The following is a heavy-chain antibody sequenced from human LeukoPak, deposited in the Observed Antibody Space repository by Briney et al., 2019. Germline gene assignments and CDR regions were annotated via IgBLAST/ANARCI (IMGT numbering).Heavy chain of an antibody. D-gene: IGHD4-17*01. Sequence: GGPLRLSCAASGFTFSSYSMNWVRQAPGKGLEWVSSISSSSSYIYYEDSVKGRFTIPRDNAKNSLYLQMNSLRAEDTAVYYCATRNTTTVTTFDAFDIWGQGTMVPVSS. CDR2: ISSSSSYI. J-gene: IGHJ3*02. CDR3: ATRNTTTVTTFDAFDI. V-gene: IGHV3-21*01. CDR1: GFTFSSYS.